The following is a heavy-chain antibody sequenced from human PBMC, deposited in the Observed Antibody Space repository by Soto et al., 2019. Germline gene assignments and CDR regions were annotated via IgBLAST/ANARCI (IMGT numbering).Heavy chain of an antibody. V-gene: IGHV1-69*06. CDR2: IIPIFGTA. CDR1: GGTLSSYA. J-gene: IGHJ6*02. Sequence: SVKVSCKASGGTLSSYAISWVRQAPGQGLEWMGGIIPIFGTANYAQKFEGRVTTTADKSASTAYMELSSLRSEDTAVYYCARSYSSSWRYYYGMDVWGQGTTVTVSS. CDR3: ARSYSSSWRYYYGMDV. D-gene: IGHD6-13*01.